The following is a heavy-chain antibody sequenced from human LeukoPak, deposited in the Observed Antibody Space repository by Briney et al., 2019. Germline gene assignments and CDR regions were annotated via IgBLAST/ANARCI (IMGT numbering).Heavy chain of an antibody. D-gene: IGHD6-19*01. V-gene: IGHV4-39*07. CDR1: GGSISSSSYY. CDR2: IYYSGST. CDR3: ARTLHLTRGPYSSGWYNY. Sequence: SETLSLTCTVSGGSISSSSYYWGWIRQPPGKGLEWIGSIYYSGSTYYNPSLKSRVTISVDTSKNQFSLKLSSVTAADTAVYYCARTLHLTRGPYSSGWYNYWGQGTLVTVSS. J-gene: IGHJ4*02.